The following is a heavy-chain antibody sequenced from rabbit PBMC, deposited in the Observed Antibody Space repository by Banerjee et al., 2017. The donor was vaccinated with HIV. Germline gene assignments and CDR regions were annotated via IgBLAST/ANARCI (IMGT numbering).Heavy chain of an antibody. Sequence: QEQLEESGGDLVKPEGSLTLTCTASGFTLSSYWICWVRQAPGKGLEWIACMDAGSSRSTYYASWAKGRFTISKTSSTTVTLQMTSLTAADTATYFCARDRYGSGSVDHDLWGPGTLVTVS. CDR3: ARDRYGSGSVDHDL. V-gene: IGHV1S45*01. D-gene: IGHD5-1*01. J-gene: IGHJ4*01. CDR2: MDAGSSRST. CDR1: GFTLSSYW.